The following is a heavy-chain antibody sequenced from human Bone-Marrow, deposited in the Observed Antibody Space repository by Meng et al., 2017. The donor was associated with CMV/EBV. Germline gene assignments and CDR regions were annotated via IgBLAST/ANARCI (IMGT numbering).Heavy chain of an antibody. Sequence: GESLKISCAASGFTVSSNYMSWVRQAPGKGLEWVSVIYSGGSTYYADSVKGRFTISRDNSKNTLYLQMNSLRAEDTAVYYCASGTAMVPSYYYYYGMDVWGQGTTVPVSS. D-gene: IGHD5-18*01. J-gene: IGHJ6*02. CDR2: IYSGGST. CDR1: GFTVSSNY. V-gene: IGHV3-53*01. CDR3: ASGTAMVPSYYYYYGMDV.